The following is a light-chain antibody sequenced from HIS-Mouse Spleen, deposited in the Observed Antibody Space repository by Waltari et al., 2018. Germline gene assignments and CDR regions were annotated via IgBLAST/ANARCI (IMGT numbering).Light chain of an antibody. J-gene: IGLJ2*01. CDR1: ALPKKY. V-gene: IGLV3-10*01. CDR3: YSTDSSGNHRV. Sequence: SYELTQPPSVSVSPGQTARITCSGDALPKKYAYWYQQKSGQAPVLVIYEESKRPAGIPGRCSGSSSGTMATLTISGAQVEEEADYYCYSTDSSGNHRVFGGGTKLTVL. CDR2: EES.